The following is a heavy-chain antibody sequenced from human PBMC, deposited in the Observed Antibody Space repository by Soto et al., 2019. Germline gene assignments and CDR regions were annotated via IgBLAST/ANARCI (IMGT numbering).Heavy chain of an antibody. CDR3: AKGTYYYGSAPYYFDY. CDR1: GGTFNSYA. J-gene: IGHJ4*02. V-gene: IGHV1-69*13. D-gene: IGHD3-10*01. CDR2: ITPIFGTA. Sequence: GASVKVSCKASGGTFNSYAIAWVRQAPGQGLEWVGGITPIFGTAKYAQRFQGRVTLIADESTTTAYMELSSPRAEDTAVYYCAKGTYYYGSAPYYFDYWGQGTLVTVSS.